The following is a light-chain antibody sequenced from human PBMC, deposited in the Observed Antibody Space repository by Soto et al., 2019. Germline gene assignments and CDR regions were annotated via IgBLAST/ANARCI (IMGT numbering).Light chain of an antibody. J-gene: IGKJ2*01. CDR3: QQYGTTPYT. CDR2: GAS. CDR1: RSVSNNY. Sequence: EIVLTQSPGTLSLSPGERATLSCTASRSVSNNYLAWYQHKPGQAPRLLIYGASNRASGIPDRFSGSGSGTDFTLTINSPEPEDFAVYYCQQYGTTPYTLGQGTRLEIK. V-gene: IGKV3-20*01.